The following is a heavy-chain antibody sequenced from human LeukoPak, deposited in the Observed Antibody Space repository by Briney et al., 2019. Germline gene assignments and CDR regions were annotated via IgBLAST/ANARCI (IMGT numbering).Heavy chain of an antibody. CDR2: INPNSGGT. CDR3: ARGDSSWYLREDY. D-gene: IGHD6-13*01. CDR1: GYTFTGYY. Sequence: ASVKVSCKASGYTFTGYYMHWVRQAPGQGLEWMGWINPNSGGTNYAQKFQGRVTMTRDTSIGTAYMELSRLRSEDTAVYYCARGDSSWYLREDYWGQGTLVTVSS. J-gene: IGHJ4*02. V-gene: IGHV1-2*02.